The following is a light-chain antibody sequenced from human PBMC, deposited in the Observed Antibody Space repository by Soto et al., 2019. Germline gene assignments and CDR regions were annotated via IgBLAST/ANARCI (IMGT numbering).Light chain of an antibody. J-gene: IGLJ2*01. Sequence: QLVLTQSSSASASLGSSVNLTCTLNSGHSTYIIAWPQHQPGKAPRYLMKLEGSGSYNKGSGVPDRFSGSSSGADRYLTISNLQSEDEAAYYCETWDSDTRVFGGGTKVTVL. CDR2: LEGSGSY. CDR3: ETWDSDTRV. CDR1: SGHSTYI. V-gene: IGLV4-60*03.